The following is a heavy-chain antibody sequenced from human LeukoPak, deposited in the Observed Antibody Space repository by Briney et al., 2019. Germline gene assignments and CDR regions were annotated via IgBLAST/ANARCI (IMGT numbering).Heavy chain of an antibody. V-gene: IGHV3-30*18. J-gene: IGHJ3*02. D-gene: IGHD3-10*01. CDR3: AKMVRGVAEPDAFDI. Sequence: GGSLRLSCAASGFTFSSYGMHWVRQAPGKGLEWVAVISYDGSNKYYADSVKGRFTISRDNSKNTLYLQMNSLRAEDTAVYYCAKMVRGVAEPDAFDIWGQGTTVTVSS. CDR2: ISYDGSNK. CDR1: GFTFSSYG.